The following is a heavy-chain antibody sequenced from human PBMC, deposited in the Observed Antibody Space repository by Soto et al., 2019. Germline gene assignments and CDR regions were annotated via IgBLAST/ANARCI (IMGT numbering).Heavy chain of an antibody. Sequence: SETLSLTCAVYGGSFSGYYWSWIRQPPGKGLEWIGEINHSGSTNYNPSLKSRVTISVDTSKNQFSLKLSSVTAADTAVYYCARWGYSSGWYAGLHYFDYWGQGTLVTVSS. V-gene: IGHV4-34*01. CDR2: INHSGST. J-gene: IGHJ4*02. CDR1: GGSFSGYY. D-gene: IGHD6-19*01. CDR3: ARWGYSSGWYAGLHYFDY.